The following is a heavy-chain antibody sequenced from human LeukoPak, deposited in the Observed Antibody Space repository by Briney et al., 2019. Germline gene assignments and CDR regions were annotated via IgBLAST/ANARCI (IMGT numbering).Heavy chain of an antibody. J-gene: IGHJ5*02. Sequence: GASVKVSCKASGYTLTSYDINWVRQATGQGLEWMGWMNPNSGRTGYAQNFQGRITITRNTSISTAYMELSSLRSEDTAVYYCARGSEYSXSXYWFDPWGQGTLVTVSS. CDR2: MNPNSGRT. CDR3: ARGSEYSXSXYWFDP. CDR1: GYTLTSYD. V-gene: IGHV1-8*01. D-gene: IGHD6-13*01.